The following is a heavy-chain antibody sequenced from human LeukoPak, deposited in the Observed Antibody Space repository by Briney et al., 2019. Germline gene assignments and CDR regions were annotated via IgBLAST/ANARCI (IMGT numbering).Heavy chain of an antibody. Sequence: PGESLRLSCAASGFTFSTYWMNWVRQAPGKGLEWVANIKQDGSEKYYVDSVEGRFTISRDNAKNSLYLQMSSLRAEDTAVYYCARDVHDFSLDYWGQGTLVTVSS. CDR3: ARDVHDFSLDY. CDR2: IKQDGSEK. V-gene: IGHV3-7*05. CDR1: GFTFSTYW. D-gene: IGHD5/OR15-5a*01. J-gene: IGHJ4*02.